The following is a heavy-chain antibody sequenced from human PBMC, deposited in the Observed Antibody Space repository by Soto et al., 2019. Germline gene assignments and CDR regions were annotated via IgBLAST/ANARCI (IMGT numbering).Heavy chain of an antibody. CDR3: ARVSQRLFIIAAAVNWFDP. D-gene: IGHD6-13*01. J-gene: IGHJ5*02. CDR1: GYTFTSYG. Sequence: ASVKVSCKASGYTFTSYGISWVRQAPGQGLEWMGWISAYNGNTNYAQKLQGRVTMTTDTSTSTAYMELRSLRSDDTAVYYCARVSQRLFIIAAAVNWFDPWGQGTLVTVSS. CDR2: ISAYNGNT. V-gene: IGHV1-18*01.